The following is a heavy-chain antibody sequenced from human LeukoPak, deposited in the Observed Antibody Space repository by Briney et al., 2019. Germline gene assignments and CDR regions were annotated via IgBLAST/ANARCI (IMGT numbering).Heavy chain of an antibody. CDR3: ARDTKATMVRGTAFDI. D-gene: IGHD3-10*01. CDR2: ISSSSSYT. CDR1: GFTFSDYY. J-gene: IGHJ3*02. Sequence: GGSLRLSCAASGFTFSDYYMSWIRQAPGKGLEWVSYISSSSSYTNYADSVKGRFTISRGNAKNSLYLQMNSLRAEDTAVYYCARDTKATMVRGTAFDIWGQGTMVTVSS. V-gene: IGHV3-11*06.